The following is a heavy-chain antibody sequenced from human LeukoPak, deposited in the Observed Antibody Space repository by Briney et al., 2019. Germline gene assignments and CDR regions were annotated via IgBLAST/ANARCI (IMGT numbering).Heavy chain of an antibody. J-gene: IGHJ3*02. CDR2: INPNSGGT. CDR1: GYTFTGYY. D-gene: IGHD3-10*01. Sequence: ASVKVSCKASGYTFTGYYMHWVRQAPGQGLEWMGWINPNSGGTNYAQKFQGRATMTRDTSISTAYMELSRLRSDDTAVYYCARSASNMVRGAIRAFDIWGQGTMVTVSS. V-gene: IGHV1-2*02. CDR3: ARSASNMVRGAIRAFDI.